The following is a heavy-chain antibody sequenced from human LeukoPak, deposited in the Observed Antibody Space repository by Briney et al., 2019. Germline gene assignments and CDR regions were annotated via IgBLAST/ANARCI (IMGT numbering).Heavy chain of an antibody. V-gene: IGHV4-39*07. Sequence: WETLSLTCTVSGGSISRSSYYWGWIRQPPGKWLEWIGSIYYSGSTYYNPSLKSRVTISVDTSKNQFSLKLSSVTAADTAVYYCARDTGGSGTPFDYWGQGTLVTVSS. J-gene: IGHJ4*02. CDR3: ARDTGGSGTPFDY. CDR1: GGSISRSSYY. D-gene: IGHD3-10*01. CDR2: IYYSGST.